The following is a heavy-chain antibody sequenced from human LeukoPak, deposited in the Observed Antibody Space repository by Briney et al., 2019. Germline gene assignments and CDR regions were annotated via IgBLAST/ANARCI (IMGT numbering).Heavy chain of an antibody. J-gene: IGHJ4*02. D-gene: IGHD2-15*01. Sequence: SETLSLTCTVSGGSINNYYWSWIRKTAGKGLEWVGRIYTTGGPDYNPSLESRVSISVDTSKNQFSLNLRSVTAADTAVYYCAREFGGSSAGYFDYWGQGTLVTVSS. CDR2: IYTTGGP. CDR1: GGSINNYY. CDR3: AREFGGSSAGYFDY. V-gene: IGHV4-4*07.